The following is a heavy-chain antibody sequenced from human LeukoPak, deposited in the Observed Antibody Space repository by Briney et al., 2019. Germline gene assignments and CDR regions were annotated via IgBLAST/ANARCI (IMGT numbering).Heavy chain of an antibody. CDR1: GGSISRSNYF. V-gene: IGHV4-39*01. Sequence: SETLSLTCSVSGGSISRSNYFWGWIRQPPGMGLEWIGSIFYRGTTYCNPSLKSRVTISVDTSRNHFSLRLSSVTAADTAVYYCARHEEEDGYNAKTPDYWGQGTLVTVSS. D-gene: IGHD5-24*01. CDR3: ARHEEEDGYNAKTPDY. J-gene: IGHJ4*02. CDR2: IFYRGTT.